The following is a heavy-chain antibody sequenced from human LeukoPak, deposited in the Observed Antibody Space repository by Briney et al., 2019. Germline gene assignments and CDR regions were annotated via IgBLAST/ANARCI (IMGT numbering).Heavy chain of an antibody. CDR2: INPNSGGT. CDR3: ARSGSSYCSSTSCYRDLDY. J-gene: IGHJ4*02. Sequence: GASVTVSCKASGYTFTGYYMHWVRQAPGQGLEWMGWINPNSGGTNYAQKFQGRVTMTRDTSISTAYMELSRLRSDDTAVYYCARSGSSYCSSTSCYRDLDYWGQGTLVTVSS. V-gene: IGHV1-2*02. D-gene: IGHD2-2*01. CDR1: GYTFTGYY.